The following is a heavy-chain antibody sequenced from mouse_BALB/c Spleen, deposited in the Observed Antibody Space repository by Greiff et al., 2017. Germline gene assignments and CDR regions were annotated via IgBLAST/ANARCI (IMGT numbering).Heavy chain of an antibody. Sequence: QVQLKESGAELARPGASVKMSCKASGYTFTSYTMHWVKQRPGQGLEWIGYINPSSGYTNYNQKFKDKATLTADKSSSTAYMQLSSLTSEDSAVYYCASRGFLLYYAMDDWGQGTSVTVSS. CDR1: GYTFTSYT. J-gene: IGHJ4*01. CDR2: INPSSGYT. CDR3: ASRGFLLYYAMDD. V-gene: IGHV1-4*01.